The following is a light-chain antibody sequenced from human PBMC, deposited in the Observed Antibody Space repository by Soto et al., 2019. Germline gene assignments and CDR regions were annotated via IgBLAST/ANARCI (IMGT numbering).Light chain of an antibody. CDR3: SSYTSRSTVV. CDR1: SSDVGGYNY. CDR2: EVS. V-gene: IGLV2-14*01. Sequence: QSVLTQPASVSGSPGQSITISCTGTSSDVGGYNYVSWYQQHPGKAPKLMIYEVSSRPSVVSNRFSGSKSGNTAFLTISGLQAEEEADYYCSSYTSRSTVVFGGGTKLTVL. J-gene: IGLJ2*01.